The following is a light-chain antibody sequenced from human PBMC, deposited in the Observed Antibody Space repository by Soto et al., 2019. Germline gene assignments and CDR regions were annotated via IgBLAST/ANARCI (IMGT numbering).Light chain of an antibody. CDR3: QSYDSSLSGVV. Sequence: QAVVTQPPSVSGAPGQRVTISCTGSSSNIGAGYDVHWYQQLPGTAPKLLIYGNNNRPSGVPDRFSGSKSDTSASLAITGLQAEDEADYYCQSYDSSLSGVVFGGGTKLTVL. J-gene: IGLJ2*01. CDR1: SSNIGAGYD. V-gene: IGLV1-40*01. CDR2: GNN.